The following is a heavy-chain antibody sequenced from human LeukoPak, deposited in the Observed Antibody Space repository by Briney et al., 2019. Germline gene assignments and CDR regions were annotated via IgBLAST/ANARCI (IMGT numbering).Heavy chain of an antibody. V-gene: IGHV4-59*08. J-gene: IGHJ5*02. CDR1: GGSMSSYY. D-gene: IGHD3-16*01. CDR3: ARGGYWFDP. CDR2: IYYGGRT. Sequence: PSETLSLTCTVAGGSMSSYYCRWIRQPAGKGRGWIGYIYYGGRTNYNPSLKRRVTLSVDTSKNQFSLKLSSVTAAHTAVYYCARGGYWFDPWGQGTLVTLSS.